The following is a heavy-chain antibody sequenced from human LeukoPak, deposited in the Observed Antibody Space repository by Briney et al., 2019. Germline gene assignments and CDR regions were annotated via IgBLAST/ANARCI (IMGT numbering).Heavy chain of an antibody. Sequence: ASVKVSCKASDYTLTGYYMHWVRQAPGKGLEWMGWINPNSGATNYARKFQGRVTMTRDTSISTAYMELSSLRSDDTAVYYCAREIAAGGSRGFDYWGQGTLVTVSS. J-gene: IGHJ4*02. V-gene: IGHV1-2*02. CDR2: INPNSGAT. D-gene: IGHD6-13*01. CDR3: AREIAAGGSRGFDY. CDR1: DYTLTGYY.